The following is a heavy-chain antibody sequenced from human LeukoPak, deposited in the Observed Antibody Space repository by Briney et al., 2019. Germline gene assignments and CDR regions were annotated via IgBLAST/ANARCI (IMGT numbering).Heavy chain of an antibody. D-gene: IGHD3-10*01. CDR2: MSPNSGYT. Sequence: ASVKVSCKASGYTFTTFHINWVRQATGQGLEWMGWMSPNSGYTGYARKFQGRVTITRNTSISTAYMELSSLTSGDTAVYYCARGIEAGVDYWGQGTLVTVSS. V-gene: IGHV1-8*03. CDR1: GYTFTTFH. J-gene: IGHJ4*02. CDR3: ARGIEAGVDY.